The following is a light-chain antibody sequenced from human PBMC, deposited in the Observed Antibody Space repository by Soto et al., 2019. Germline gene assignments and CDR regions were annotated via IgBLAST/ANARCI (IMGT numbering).Light chain of an antibody. CDR3: QHYNSYSEA. J-gene: IGKJ1*01. CDR2: DAS. Sequence: ASESVSRNLAWYQQKPGQAPRLLIYDASTRATGIPDRFSGGGSGTEFTLTISSLQPDDFATYYCQHYNSYSEAFGQGTKVDIK. V-gene: IGKV3-15*01. CDR1: ESVSRN.